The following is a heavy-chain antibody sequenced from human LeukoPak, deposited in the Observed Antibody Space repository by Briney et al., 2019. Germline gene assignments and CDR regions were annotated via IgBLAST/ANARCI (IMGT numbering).Heavy chain of an antibody. J-gene: IGHJ4*02. CDR3: ARENVPAAAVPTAFDY. V-gene: IGHV3-30*04. CDR1: GFTFSSYT. CDR2: ISYDGSKK. D-gene: IGHD2-15*01. Sequence: GGSLRLSCAVSGFTFSSYTMLWVRQAPGKGLEWVADISYDGSKKFYADSVKGRFTISRDNSKKMLYLQMNSLRDEDTSIYYCARENVPAAAVPTAFDYWGQGLLVTVSS.